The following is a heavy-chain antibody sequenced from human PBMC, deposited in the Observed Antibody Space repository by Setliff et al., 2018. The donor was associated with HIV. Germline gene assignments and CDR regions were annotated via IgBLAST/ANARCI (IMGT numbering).Heavy chain of an antibody. J-gene: IGHJ4*02. CDR2: IHTTGST. CDR3: ARSPGVDTNMAFDY. D-gene: IGHD5-18*01. V-gene: IGHV4-61*01. CDR1: GGSISSRSYF. Sequence: PSETLSLTCTVSGGSISSRSYFWGWIRQPPGKGLEWIGQIHTTGSTNYNPSLKSRVTISVDTSKNHFSLKLNSVTAADTAVYYCARSPGVDTNMAFDYWGQGMLVTVSS.